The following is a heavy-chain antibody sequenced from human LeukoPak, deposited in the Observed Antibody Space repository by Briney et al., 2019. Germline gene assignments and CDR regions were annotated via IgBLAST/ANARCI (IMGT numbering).Heavy chain of an antibody. V-gene: IGHV3-64*01. D-gene: IGHD5-24*01. CDR3: ARVGAGSSYDY. Sequence: GGSLRLSCAASGFSFGKHTMHWVRQAPGMGLEFVSSINSVGAAIFYGSSVKGRFTISRDNSRNTVSLQMGSLTTEDTAVYYCARVGAGSSYDYWGQGTLVTVSS. CDR2: INSVGAAI. CDR1: GFSFGKHT. J-gene: IGHJ4*02.